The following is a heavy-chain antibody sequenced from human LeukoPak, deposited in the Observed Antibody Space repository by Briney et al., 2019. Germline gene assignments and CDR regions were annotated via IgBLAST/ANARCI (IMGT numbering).Heavy chain of an antibody. CDR3: ATFSYYYDSNGYHDALDI. J-gene: IGHJ3*02. Sequence: PSETLSLTCSVSRASVSSNYWTWIRQPPGMGLEWIGYTYISGRSNYNPSLKSRVTMSVDTSKNQFSLKLTSVTAADTAVYYCATFSYYYDSNGYHDALDIWGQGTMVTVSS. V-gene: IGHV4-59*02. CDR2: TYISGRS. D-gene: IGHD3-22*01. CDR1: RASVSSNY.